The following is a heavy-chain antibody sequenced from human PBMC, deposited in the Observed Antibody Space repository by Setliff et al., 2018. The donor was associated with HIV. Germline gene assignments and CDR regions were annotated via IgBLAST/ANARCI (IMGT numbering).Heavy chain of an antibody. Sequence: SETLSLTCAVYVGSFSGHYWIWIRQPPGKGLEWIGETNPSGSTKYNPALKSRVTISVDRSKNQFSLKLTSVTAADTAVYYCARGQDLGATWTGYYYYHMEVWGKGTTGTVSS. J-gene: IGHJ6*03. CDR1: VGSFSGHY. D-gene: IGHD1-26*01. CDR3: ARGQDLGATWTGYYYYHMEV. CDR2: TNPSGST. V-gene: IGHV4-34*01.